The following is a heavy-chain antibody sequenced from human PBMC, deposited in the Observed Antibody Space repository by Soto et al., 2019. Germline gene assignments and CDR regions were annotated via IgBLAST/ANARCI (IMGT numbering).Heavy chain of an antibody. J-gene: IGHJ3*02. CDR2: VYSNGIT. Sequence: SETLSLTCTVSGGPFSSHYWSWVRQPPGEGLEWLGYVYSNGITKYNPSLNGRVTMSVDTSKNEFSLILSSVTAADTAMYYCSRFDFCSGNDFFRPFDIWGQGKMVPV. CDR1: GGPFSSHY. V-gene: IGHV4-59*11. D-gene: IGHD3-3*01. CDR3: SRFDFCSGNDFFRPFDI.